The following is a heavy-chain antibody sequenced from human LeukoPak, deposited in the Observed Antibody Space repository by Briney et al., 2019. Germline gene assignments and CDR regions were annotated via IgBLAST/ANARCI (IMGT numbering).Heavy chain of an antibody. J-gene: IGHJ4*02. D-gene: IGHD1-26*01. CDR1: GFTVSSNS. CDR3: ARDLSGSYGGFDY. CDR2: IYSGGNT. V-gene: IGHV3-53*05. Sequence: GGSLRLSCTVSGFTVSSNSMSWVRQAPGKGLEWVSFIYSGGNTHYSDSVKGRFTISRDNSKNTLYLQMNSLRAEDTAVYYCARDLSGSYGGFDYWGQGTLVTVSS.